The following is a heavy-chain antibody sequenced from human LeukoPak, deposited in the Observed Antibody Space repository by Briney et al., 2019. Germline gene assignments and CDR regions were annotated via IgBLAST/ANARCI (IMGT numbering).Heavy chain of an antibody. J-gene: IGHJ4*02. Sequence: SGPALVKPTQTVTLTCSFSGFSLSTSGMCVSWIRQPPGKALEWLARIDWVGDKFYSTSLKTRLTISRDTSKSQVILIMTNMDPVDTATYYCARGRGTFDNWGQGTLVTVSS. V-gene: IGHV2-70*17. CDR3: ARGRGTFDN. D-gene: IGHD3-16*01. CDR2: IDWVGDK. CDR1: GFSLSTSGMC.